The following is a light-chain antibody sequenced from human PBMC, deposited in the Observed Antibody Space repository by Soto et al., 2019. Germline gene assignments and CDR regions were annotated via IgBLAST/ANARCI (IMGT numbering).Light chain of an antibody. CDR2: GAS. V-gene: IGKV3-20*01. Sequence: EIVLTQSPGTLSLSPGERATLSCRASQGLSSSYLAWYQQKPGQAPRLLIYGASSRATGIPDRFSGSGSGTDFTLTISRLEPADFAVYYCQQYGSSPWTFGQGTKVEIK. J-gene: IGKJ1*01. CDR3: QQYGSSPWT. CDR1: QGLSSSY.